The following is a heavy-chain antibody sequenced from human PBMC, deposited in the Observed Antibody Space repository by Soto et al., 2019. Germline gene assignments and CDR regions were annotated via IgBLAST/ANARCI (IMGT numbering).Heavy chain of an antibody. CDR3: ANARGYSGYGPFDY. J-gene: IGHJ4*02. D-gene: IGHD5-12*01. CDR1: GFTFSSYA. CDR2: ISGSGGST. V-gene: IGHV3-23*01. Sequence: GGSLRLSCAASGFTFSSYAMSWVRQAPGKGLEWVSIISGSGGSTYYADSVKGRFTISRDNSKNTLYLQMNSLRAEDTVVFYCANARGYSGYGPFDYWGQGALVTVSS.